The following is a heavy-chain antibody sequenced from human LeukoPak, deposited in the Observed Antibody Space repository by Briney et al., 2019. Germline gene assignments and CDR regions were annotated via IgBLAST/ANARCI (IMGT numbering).Heavy chain of an antibody. CDR2: ISYDGSNK. Sequence: PGGSLRLSGAASGFTFSSYDMHWVRQAPGKGLEWVAVISYDGSNKYYADSVKGRFTISRDDSKNTLYLQMNSLRAEDTAVYYCARDYVAGTFTYYYYGMDVWGQGTTVTVSS. CDR3: ARDYVAGTFTYYYYGMDV. V-gene: IGHV3-30-3*01. D-gene: IGHD6-19*01. J-gene: IGHJ6*02. CDR1: GFTFSSYD.